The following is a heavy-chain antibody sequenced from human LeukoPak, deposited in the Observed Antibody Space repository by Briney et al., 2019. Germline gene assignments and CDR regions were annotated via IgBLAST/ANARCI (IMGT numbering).Heavy chain of an antibody. V-gene: IGHV5-51*01. J-gene: IGHJ4*02. Sequence: PGGSLRLSCKGPGYSFSNNWIGWVRQMPGKGLEWMGIIYPGDSDTRYSPSFQGQVTISADKSINTAYVQWSSLKASDTAMYYCARHAIVGATKSYFDYWGQGTLVTVSS. CDR1: GYSFSNNW. CDR2: IYPGDSDT. CDR3: ARHAIVGATKSYFDY. D-gene: IGHD1-26*01.